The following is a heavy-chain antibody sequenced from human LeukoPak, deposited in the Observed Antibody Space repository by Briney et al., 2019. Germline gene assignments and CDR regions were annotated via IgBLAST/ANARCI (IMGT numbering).Heavy chain of an antibody. CDR1: GGSISSYY. D-gene: IGHD3-22*01. CDR3: ARLRGYWDAFDI. CDR2: IYYSGST. J-gene: IGHJ3*02. Sequence: KPSETLSLTCTVSGGSISSYYWSWIGQPPGKGLEWIGYIYYSGSTNYNPSLKSRVTISVDTSKNQFSLKLRSVTAADTAVYYCARLRGYWDAFDIWGQGTMVTVSS. V-gene: IGHV4-59*08.